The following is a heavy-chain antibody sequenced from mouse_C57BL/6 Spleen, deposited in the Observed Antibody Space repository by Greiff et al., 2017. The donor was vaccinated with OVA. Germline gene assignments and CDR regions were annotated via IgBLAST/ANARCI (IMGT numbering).Heavy chain of an antibody. D-gene: IGHD2-2*01. J-gene: IGHJ3*01. CDR2: ISDGGSYT. CDR1: GFTFSSYA. V-gene: IGHV5-4*03. Sequence: DVMLVESGGGLVKPGGSLKLSCAASGFTFSSYAMSWVRQTPEKRLEWVATISDGGSYTYYPDNVKGRFTISRDNAKNNLYLQMSHMKSEDTAMYYCAGGGYPAGFAYWGQGTLVTVSA. CDR3: AGGGYPAGFAY.